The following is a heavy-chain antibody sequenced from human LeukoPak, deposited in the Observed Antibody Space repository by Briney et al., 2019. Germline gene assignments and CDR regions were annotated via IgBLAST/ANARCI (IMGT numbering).Heavy chain of an antibody. J-gene: IGHJ4*02. CDR3: ARGGGGLAYCGGDCYSGFDY. CDR2: ISGSGGST. CDR1: GFTFSSYG. V-gene: IGHV3-23*01. D-gene: IGHD2-21*02. Sequence: GGALILSCAASGFTFSSYGMSWVRQAPGKGLEWVSAISGSGGSTYYADSVKGRFTISRDNPKNTLYLQMNSLRAEDTAVYYCARGGGGLAYCGGDCYSGFDYWGQGTLVTVSS.